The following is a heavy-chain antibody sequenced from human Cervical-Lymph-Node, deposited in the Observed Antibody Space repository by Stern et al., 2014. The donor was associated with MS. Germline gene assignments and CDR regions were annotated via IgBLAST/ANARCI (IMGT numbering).Heavy chain of an antibody. J-gene: IGHJ5*02. CDR1: GYTFTTYY. Sequence: VQLVESGAEVKKPGASVKVSCKASGYTFTTYYMHWVRQAPGQGLEWMGIINPSGGSTSYAQKFQGRVTMTRDTSTSTVYMELRRLKSDDTALYYCAREMSSWGQGTLVTVSS. CDR3: AREMSS. CDR2: INPSGGST. V-gene: IGHV1-46*01.